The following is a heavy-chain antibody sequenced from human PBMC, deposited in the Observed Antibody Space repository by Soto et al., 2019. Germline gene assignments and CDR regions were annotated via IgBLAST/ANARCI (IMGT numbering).Heavy chain of an antibody. J-gene: IGHJ6*02. CDR3: ARGGGYCSSTSCSFGYYYYGMDV. Sequence: QVQLVQSGAEVKKPGASVKVSCKASGYTFTSYDINWVRQATGQGLEWMGWMNPNSGNTGYAQKFQGRVTMTRNNSISTAYMELSSLRSEDTAVYYCARGGGYCSSTSCSFGYYYYGMDVWGQGTTVTVSS. V-gene: IGHV1-8*01. CDR1: GYTFTSYD. CDR2: MNPNSGNT. D-gene: IGHD2-2*01.